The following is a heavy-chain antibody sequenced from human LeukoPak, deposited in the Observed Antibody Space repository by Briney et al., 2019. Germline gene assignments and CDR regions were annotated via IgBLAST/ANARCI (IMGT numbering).Heavy chain of an antibody. CDR1: VYTFTSYG. J-gene: IGHJ4*02. CDR3: ARDREELAPFDY. CDR2: ISAYNGNT. V-gene: IGHV1-18*01. Sequence: ASVKVSCTASVYTFTSYGISWARQAPGQGLEWMGWISAYNGNTNYAQKLQGRVTITTDTSTSTAYMELRSLRSDDTAVYYCARDREELAPFDYWGQGTLVTVSS. D-gene: IGHD6-6*01.